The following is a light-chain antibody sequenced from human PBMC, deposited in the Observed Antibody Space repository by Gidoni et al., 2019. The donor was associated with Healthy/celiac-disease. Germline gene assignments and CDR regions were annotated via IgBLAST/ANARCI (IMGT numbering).Light chain of an antibody. CDR2: WAS. Sequence: DIVMTQSPDSLAVSLGERATINCKSSQSVLYSSNNKNYFAWYQQKPGQPPKLLIYWASTRESGVPDRFSGSGSGTEFTLTISSLHAEDVAVYYCQQYYSTPRTFGQGTKVEIK. CDR1: QSVLYSSNNKNY. V-gene: IGKV4-1*01. J-gene: IGKJ1*01. CDR3: QQYYSTPRT.